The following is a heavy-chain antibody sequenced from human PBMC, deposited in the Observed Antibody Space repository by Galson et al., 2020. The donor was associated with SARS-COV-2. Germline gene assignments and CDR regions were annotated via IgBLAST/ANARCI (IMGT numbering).Heavy chain of an antibody. CDR3: VRAGGLRGEEPFDS. D-gene: IGHD3-3*01. Sequence: SQTLSLTCTVSGYSISSGYYWGWIRQPPGKGLEWIGSIYHSGSTYYNPSLKSRVTISVDTSKNQFSLKVTSMTAADAAVYYCVRAGGLRGEEPFDSWGQGILVAVS. V-gene: IGHV4-38-2*02. CDR2: IYHSGST. CDR1: GYSISSGYY. J-gene: IGHJ4*02.